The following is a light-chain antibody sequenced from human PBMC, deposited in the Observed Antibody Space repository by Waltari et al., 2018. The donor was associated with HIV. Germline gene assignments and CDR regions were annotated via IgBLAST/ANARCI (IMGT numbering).Light chain of an antibody. V-gene: IGKV4-1*01. Sequence: DIVMTKSPDSLAVSLGERATINCKSSQSVLYSSNNKTYLAWYQHKSGQPPRLLINWSSSRESGVPDRFSGSGSGTDFTLTISSLQAEDVAVYYCQQYYTTPWTFGQGTKVEIK. J-gene: IGKJ1*01. CDR3: QQYYTTPWT. CDR2: WSS. CDR1: QSVLYSSNNKTY.